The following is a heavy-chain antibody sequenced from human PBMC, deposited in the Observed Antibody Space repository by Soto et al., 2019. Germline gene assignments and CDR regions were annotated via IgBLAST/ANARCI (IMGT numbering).Heavy chain of an antibody. Sequence: ASVKVSCKASGYTFTGYYMHWVRQAPGQGLEWMGWINPNSGNTGYAQKFQGRVTMTRNTSISTAYMELSSLRSEDTAVYYCARGRRYYGSGSYRVFFYWGQGTLVTVSS. D-gene: IGHD3-10*01. CDR3: ARGRRYYGSGSYRVFFY. V-gene: IGHV1-8*02. CDR1: GYTFTGYY. J-gene: IGHJ4*02. CDR2: INPNSGNT.